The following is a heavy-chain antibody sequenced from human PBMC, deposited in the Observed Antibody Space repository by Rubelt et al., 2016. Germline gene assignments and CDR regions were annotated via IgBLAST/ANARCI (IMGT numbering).Heavy chain of an antibody. Sequence: QLQLQESGPGLVKPSETLSLTCTVSGGSISSSSYYWGWIRQPPGKGLEWIGTIYYSGSTFYNPSLKSRVPISTDTFKTQFSLKLSSVSAADTAVFYCARHGAHDFWSGYYDYWGQGTLVTVSS. V-gene: IGHV4-39*01. D-gene: IGHD3-3*01. CDR1: GGSISSSSYY. CDR3: ARHGAHDFWSGYYDY. CDR2: IYYSGST. J-gene: IGHJ4*02.